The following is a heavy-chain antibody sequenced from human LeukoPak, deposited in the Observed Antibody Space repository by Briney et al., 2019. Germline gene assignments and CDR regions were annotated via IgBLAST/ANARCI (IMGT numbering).Heavy chain of an antibody. CDR1: GFTFSSYA. CDR3: VRAHQWALDY. Sequence: PGGSLRLSCAASGFTFSSYAMNWVRQAPGKGLEWLSYISGSDDNIHYTDSVKGRFTISRDNVKNSLYLQMNSLRAEDTAMHYCVRAHQWALDYWGHGALVTVSS. CDR2: ISGSDDNI. J-gene: IGHJ4*01. V-gene: IGHV3-48*01. D-gene: IGHD2-8*01.